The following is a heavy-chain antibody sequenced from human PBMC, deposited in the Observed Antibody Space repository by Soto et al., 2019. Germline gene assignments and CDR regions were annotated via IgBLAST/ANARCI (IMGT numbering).Heavy chain of an antibody. CDR1: GDSISAYS. CDR2: IHYNGNT. J-gene: IGHJ4*02. D-gene: IGHD5-12*01. CDR3: AREGNLGRWLQPLDF. V-gene: IGHV4-59*01. Sequence: QVQLQVSAPGLVKPSETLSLTCTVSGDSISAYSWSWVRQPPGKGLEWIGNIHYNGNTKYNPSLNSRVFMSVDTSKNQFSLRLISVTAADTAKYFCAREGNLGRWLQPLDFWGQGTLVTVSS.